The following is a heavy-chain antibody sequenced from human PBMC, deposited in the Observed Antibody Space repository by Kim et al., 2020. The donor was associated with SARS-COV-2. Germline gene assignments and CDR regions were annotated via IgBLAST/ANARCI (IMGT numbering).Heavy chain of an antibody. CDR1: GASVNGGTFY. V-gene: IGHV4-61*01. D-gene: IGHD3-10*01. Sequence: SETLSLTCSVSGASVNGGTFYWSWFRQPPGKRLEGLGSFLYGGSTKYNPSLKGRLIVSIDTSKNQFSLKLSSVTAADTAVYYCARGLRLPRFSASWGRGTLATVSS. J-gene: IGHJ4*02. CDR2: FLYGGST. CDR3: ARGLRLPRFSAS.